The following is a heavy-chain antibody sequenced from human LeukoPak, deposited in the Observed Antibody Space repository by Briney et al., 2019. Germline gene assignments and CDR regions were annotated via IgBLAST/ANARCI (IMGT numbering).Heavy chain of an antibody. Sequence: SETLSLTCAVYGGSFSGYYWRWIRQPPGKGREWIGEINHSGSTNYNPSLKSRVTISVDTSKNQFSLKLSSVTAADTAVYYCARGGDYVPYYFDYWGQGTLVTVSS. J-gene: IGHJ4*02. CDR2: INHSGST. D-gene: IGHD4-17*01. CDR1: GGSFSGYY. V-gene: IGHV4-34*01. CDR3: ARGGDYVPYYFDY.